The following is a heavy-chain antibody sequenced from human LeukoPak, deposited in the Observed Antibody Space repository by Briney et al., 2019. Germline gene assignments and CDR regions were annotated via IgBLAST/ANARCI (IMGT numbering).Heavy chain of an antibody. CDR3: AREERAYGSGSYDY. CDR1: GYSISSGYY. CDR2: IYHSGST. D-gene: IGHD3-10*01. Sequence: SETLSLTCTVSGYSISSGYYWGWIRQPPGEGLEWIGSIYHSGSTYYNPSLKSRVTISVDTSKNQFSLKLSSVTAADTAVYYCAREERAYGSGSYDYWGQGTLVTVSS. J-gene: IGHJ4*02. V-gene: IGHV4-38-2*02.